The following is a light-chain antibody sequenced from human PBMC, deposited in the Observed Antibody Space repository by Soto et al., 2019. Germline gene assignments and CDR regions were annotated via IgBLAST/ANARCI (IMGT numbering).Light chain of an antibody. Sequence: EIVLTQSPGTLSLSPGERATLSCRASQSVGSTYLAWYQHKLGQAPRLLIYGASSKASGIPDRFSGIGSGTDCTLTITKLEPEDFAVYYCQQYGSSPRSFGQGTKVEVK. CDR1: QSVGSTY. CDR2: GAS. J-gene: IGKJ1*01. V-gene: IGKV3-20*01. CDR3: QQYGSSPRS.